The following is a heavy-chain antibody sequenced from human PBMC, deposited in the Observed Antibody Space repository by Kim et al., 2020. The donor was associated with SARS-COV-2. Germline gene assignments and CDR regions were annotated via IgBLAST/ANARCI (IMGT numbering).Heavy chain of an antibody. J-gene: IGHJ5*02. CDR3: ARGWRYYYGSGSYSWFDP. V-gene: IGHV4-34*01. Sequence: SETLSLTCAVYGGSFSGYYWSWIRQPPGKGLEWIGEINHSGSTNYNPSLKSRVTISVDTSKNQFSLKLSSVTAADTAVYYCARGWRYYYGSGSYSWFDPWGQGTLVTVSS. CDR2: INHSGST. CDR1: GGSFSGYY. D-gene: IGHD3-10*01.